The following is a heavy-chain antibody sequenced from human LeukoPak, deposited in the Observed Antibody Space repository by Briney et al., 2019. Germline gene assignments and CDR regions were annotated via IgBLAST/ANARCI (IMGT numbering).Heavy chain of an antibody. D-gene: IGHD3-22*01. CDR2: INHSGST. Sequence: PSQTLSLTCAVYGGSFSGYYWSWIRHPPGKGLEWIGEINHSGSTNYNPSLKSRVTISVDTPKNQFSLKLSSVTAADTAVYYCARGFYYDSSGFVWGQGTLVTVSS. V-gene: IGHV4-34*01. CDR3: ARGFYYDSSGFV. CDR1: GGSFSGYY. J-gene: IGHJ4*02.